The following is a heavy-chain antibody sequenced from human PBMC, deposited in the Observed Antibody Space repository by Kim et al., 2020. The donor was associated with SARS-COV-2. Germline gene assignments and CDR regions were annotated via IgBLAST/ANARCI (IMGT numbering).Heavy chain of an antibody. V-gene: IGHV1-24*01. CDR1: GYTLTELS. Sequence: ASVKVSCKVSGYTLTELSIHWLRQAPGKGLEGMGGCDPEDGETIYAQKFQGRVTMTEDTSTDTAYMELSCLRSEDTAGYYCATSYAFSARGSPGYCGQGALVTDPS. CDR3: ATSYAFSARGSPGY. CDR2: CDPEDGET. J-gene: IGHJ4*02. D-gene: IGHD2-2*01.